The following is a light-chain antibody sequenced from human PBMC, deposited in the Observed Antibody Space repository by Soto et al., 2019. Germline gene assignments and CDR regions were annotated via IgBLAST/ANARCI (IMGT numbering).Light chain of an antibody. CDR2: DAS. Sequence: EIVLTQSPGTLSLSPGERATLSCRASQSVSNNYLAWYQQKPGLAPRLLIYDASSRATGIPDRFSGSGSGTDFTLTISRLEPEDFAVYYCQQYGSSLPLTFGGGTKVDIK. CDR3: QQYGSSLPLT. V-gene: IGKV3D-20*01. CDR1: QSVSNNY. J-gene: IGKJ4*01.